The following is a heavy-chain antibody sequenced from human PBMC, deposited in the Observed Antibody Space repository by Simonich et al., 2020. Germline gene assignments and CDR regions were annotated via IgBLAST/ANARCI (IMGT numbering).Heavy chain of an antibody. V-gene: IGHV3-21*01. CDR3: ARANERDY. J-gene: IGHJ4*02. Sequence: EVQLLESGGGLVQPGGSLRLSCAASGFTFSSYSMNWVRQAPGKGLEWVSSISSSSSYIYYADSVKGRFTISRDNAKNSLYLQMNSLRAEDTAVYYCARANERDYWGQGTLVTVSS. CDR2: ISSSSSYI. CDR1: GFTFSSYS. D-gene: IGHD1-1*01.